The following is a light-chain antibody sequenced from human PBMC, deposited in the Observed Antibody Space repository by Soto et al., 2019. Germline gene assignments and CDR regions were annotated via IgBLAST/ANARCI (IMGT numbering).Light chain of an antibody. CDR2: LAS. Sequence: IQLTQSPSSLSASVGDRVTITCRASQVISKYLAWYQQKPGTAPKLLIYLASTLQGGVPSRFSGSGSGTDFSLTISSLQPEDVATYYCQYLNSFPLTFGGGPKVEIK. J-gene: IGKJ4*01. CDR3: QYLNSFPLT. V-gene: IGKV1-9*01. CDR1: QVISKY.